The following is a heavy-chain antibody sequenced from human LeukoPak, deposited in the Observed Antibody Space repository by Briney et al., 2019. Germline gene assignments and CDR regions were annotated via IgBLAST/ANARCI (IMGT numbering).Heavy chain of an antibody. Sequence: PGGSLRLSCAASGFTFSSYWMSWVRQAPGKGLEWVANIKQDGSEKYYVDSVKGRFTISRDNAKNSPYLQMNSLRAEDTAVYYCARDKYYDFWSGYYTGFDYWGQGTLVTVSS. J-gene: IGHJ4*02. CDR1: GFTFSSYW. CDR3: ARDKYYDFWSGYYTGFDY. V-gene: IGHV3-7*01. D-gene: IGHD3-3*01. CDR2: IKQDGSEK.